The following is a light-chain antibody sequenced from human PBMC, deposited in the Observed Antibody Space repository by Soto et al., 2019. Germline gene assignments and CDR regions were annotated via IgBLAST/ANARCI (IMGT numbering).Light chain of an antibody. J-gene: IGKJ5*01. CDR3: QQYDKFPTT. CDR1: QTIIGSR. CDR2: GAS. V-gene: IGKV3-20*01. Sequence: EIVLTQSPGTLSLSPGESASLACWASQTIIGSRLAWYQQRGGQPPRLLIYGASSRATGIPDRFSGGGSGTHVTLTISRLEPEDFAVYFCQQYDKFPTTFGQGTTLEIK.